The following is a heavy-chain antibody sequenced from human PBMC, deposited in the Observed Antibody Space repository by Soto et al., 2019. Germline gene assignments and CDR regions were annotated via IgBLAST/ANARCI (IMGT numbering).Heavy chain of an antibody. J-gene: IGHJ4*02. CDR1: GGSISSSNW. CDR2: IYHSGST. V-gene: IGHV4-4*02. CDR3: ARGDATVTHGYFDY. D-gene: IGHD4-17*01. Sequence: QVQLQESSPGLVKPSGTLSLTCAVSGGSISSSNWWSWVRHPPGKGLEWIGDIYHSGSTNYNPSLKSRVTISVDKSKNQFSLKLSSVTAADTAVYYCARGDATVTHGYFDYWGQGTLVTVSS.